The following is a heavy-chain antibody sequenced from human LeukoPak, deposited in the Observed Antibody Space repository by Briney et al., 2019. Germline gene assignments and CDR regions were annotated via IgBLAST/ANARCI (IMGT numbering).Heavy chain of an antibody. J-gene: IGHJ4*02. V-gene: IGHV3-33*01. Sequence: PGRSLRLSCAASGFTFSSYGMHWVRQAPGKGLEWVAVKWYDGSNKYYADSVKGRFTISRGNSKNTLYLQMNSLRAEDTAVYYCARDLDYWGQGTLVTVSS. CDR3: ARDLDY. CDR1: GFTFSSYG. CDR2: KWYDGSNK.